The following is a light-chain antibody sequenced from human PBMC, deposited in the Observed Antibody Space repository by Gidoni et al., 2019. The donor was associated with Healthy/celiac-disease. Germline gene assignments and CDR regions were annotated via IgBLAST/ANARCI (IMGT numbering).Light chain of an antibody. V-gene: IGKV1-39*01. Sequence: DIQMTQSPSSLSASVGDRVTITCRASQSISSYLNWYQQKPGKAPKLLIYAASRLQSVVPSRFSCSGSGTDFTLTISSLQPEDFATYYCQQSYSTPLTFGGGTKVEIK. CDR2: AAS. CDR1: QSISSY. CDR3: QQSYSTPLT. J-gene: IGKJ4*01.